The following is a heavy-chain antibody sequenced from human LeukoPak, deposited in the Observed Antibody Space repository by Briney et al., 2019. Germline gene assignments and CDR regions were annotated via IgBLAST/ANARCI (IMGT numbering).Heavy chain of an antibody. Sequence: PSETLSLTCAVYGGSFSGYYWSWIRQPPGKGLEWIGEINHSGSTNYNPSLKSRVTISVDTSKNQFSLKLSSVTAADTAVYYCASTLVTAIDYWGQGTLVTVSS. CDR3: ASTLVTAIDY. J-gene: IGHJ4*02. CDR2: INHSGST. V-gene: IGHV4-34*01. CDR1: GGSFSGYY. D-gene: IGHD2-21*02.